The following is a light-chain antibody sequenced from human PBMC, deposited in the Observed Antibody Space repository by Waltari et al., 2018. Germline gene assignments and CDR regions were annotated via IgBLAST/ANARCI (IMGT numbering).Light chain of an antibody. Sequence: EVVLTQSPGALSLSPGERATVSCRASQSITKRYFAWYQQKPGQAPRLLMYGASSRAPGIPDRFSGSGSVTDFTLTISRLEPDDFAVYYCQQYGSSIMYTFGQGTKLEIK. CDR2: GAS. J-gene: IGKJ2*01. CDR3: QQYGSSIMYT. V-gene: IGKV3-20*01. CDR1: QSITKRY.